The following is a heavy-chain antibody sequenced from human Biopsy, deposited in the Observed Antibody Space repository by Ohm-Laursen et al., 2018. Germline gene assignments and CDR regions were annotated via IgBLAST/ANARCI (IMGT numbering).Heavy chain of an antibody. CDR2: ISYDGSNE. J-gene: IGHJ4*02. D-gene: IGHD3-22*01. CDR1: GFTFSNYG. CDR3: AREWIDDSSDYYSYYFDY. Sequence: RSLRLSCAASGFTFSNYGVDWVRQAPGKGLEWVAGISYDGSNEYYGDSVKGRFSISRDNSKNTLHLQMNSLRAEDTAVYYCAREWIDDSSDYYSYYFDYWGQGTLVTVSS. V-gene: IGHV3-33*01.